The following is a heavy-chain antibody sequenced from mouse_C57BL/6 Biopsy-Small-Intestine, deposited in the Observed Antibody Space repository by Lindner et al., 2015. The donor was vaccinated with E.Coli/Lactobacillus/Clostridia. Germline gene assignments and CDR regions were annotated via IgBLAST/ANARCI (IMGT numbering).Heavy chain of an antibody. CDR1: GFNIKDDY. Sequence: QLQESGAELVRPGASVKLSCTASGFNIKDDYIHWVKQRPEQGLEWIGRIDPANGNTKCAPKFQDKATITADTSSNTAYLQLSSLTSEDTAVYYCARRLRRVGAMDYWGQGTSVTVSS. V-gene: IGHV14-3*01. CDR2: IDPANGNT. D-gene: IGHD2-2*01. J-gene: IGHJ4*01. CDR3: ARRLRRVGAMDY.